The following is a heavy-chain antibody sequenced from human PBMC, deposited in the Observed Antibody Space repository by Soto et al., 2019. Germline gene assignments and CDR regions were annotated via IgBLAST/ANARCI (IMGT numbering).Heavy chain of an antibody. CDR3: TRDRAVAGTYYYRMDV. CDR1: GDSVSSNSGA. D-gene: IGHD6-19*01. CDR2: TYYRSTWYN. V-gene: IGHV6-1*01. Sequence: SQTLSLTCAISGDSVSSNSGAWNWIRQSPSRGLELLGRTYYRSTWYNDYAVSVKSRISINPDTSKNQFSLQLNSVTPEDTAVYYCTRDRAVAGTYYYRMDVWGQGTTVTVSS. J-gene: IGHJ6*02.